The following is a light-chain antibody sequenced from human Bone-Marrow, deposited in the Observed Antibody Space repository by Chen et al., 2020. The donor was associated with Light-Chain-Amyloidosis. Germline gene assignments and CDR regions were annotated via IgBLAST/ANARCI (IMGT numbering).Light chain of an antibody. CDR3: CSYAGSSTYV. CDR2: EGS. CDR1: SSDVGSYDP. Sequence: QSALTQPASVSGSPGLSITISFTGTSSDVGSYDPVSWYQQHPGKAPKLMIYEGSQRPSGVSNRFSGSKSGNTASLTISGLQAEDEADYYCCSYAGSSTYVFGTGTKVIVL. J-gene: IGLJ1*01. V-gene: IGLV2-23*01.